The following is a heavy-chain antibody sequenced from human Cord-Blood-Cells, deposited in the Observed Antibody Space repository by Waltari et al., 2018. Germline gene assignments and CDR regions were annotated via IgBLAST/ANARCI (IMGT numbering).Heavy chain of an antibody. CDR2: IYHSGST. CDR1: GYSISGGYY. J-gene: IGHJ4*02. CDR3: ARVYFGTEF. V-gene: IGHV4-38-2*01. Sequence: QVQLQESGPGLVKPSETLSLTCAVSGYSISGGYYWGWIRQPPGKGLEWIGSIYHSGSTYYNPSLKSRVTISVDTSKNQFSLKLSSVTAADTAVYYCARVYFGTEFWGQGTLVTVSS. D-gene: IGHD3-10*01.